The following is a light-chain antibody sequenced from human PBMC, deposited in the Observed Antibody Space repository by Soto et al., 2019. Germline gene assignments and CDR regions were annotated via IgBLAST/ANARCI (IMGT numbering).Light chain of an antibody. Sequence: PGEKATLSCRASQRVSGSLGWYQQKPGQAPRLIIYDASVRATGIPARFSGSGSGTDFTLTISSLEPEDFAVYYCQEGTYWPAFGGGTKVEIK. V-gene: IGKV3-11*01. CDR3: QEGTYWPA. J-gene: IGKJ4*01. CDR2: DAS. CDR1: QRVSGS.